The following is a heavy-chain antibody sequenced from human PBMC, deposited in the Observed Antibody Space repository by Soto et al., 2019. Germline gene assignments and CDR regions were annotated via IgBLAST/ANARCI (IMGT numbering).Heavy chain of an antibody. Sequence: QVQLVQSGAEVKKPGASVKVSCKASGYTFTSYGISWVRQAPGQGLEWMGWISAYNGNTNYAQKLQGRVTMTTDTSTRTAYMERRSMRTDDRAVYYCARDSGYWSSTSCYAAGGYDYYGMDVWGQGTTVTVSS. CDR3: ARDSGYWSSTSCYAAGGYDYYGMDV. V-gene: IGHV1-18*01. J-gene: IGHJ6*02. D-gene: IGHD2-2*01. CDR2: ISAYNGNT. CDR1: GYTFTSYG.